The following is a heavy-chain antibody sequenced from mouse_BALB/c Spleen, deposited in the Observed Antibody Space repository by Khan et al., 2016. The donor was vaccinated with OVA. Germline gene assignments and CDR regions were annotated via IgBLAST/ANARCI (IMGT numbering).Heavy chain of an antibody. Sequence: QVQLQQPGAELVKAGASVKMSCKASGYTFTSYWMHWVKQRLGQGLEWFAETNPTNGRTYYTEKFKSKATLTVDKSSSTAYLLLSGPTFEDSAVYDWARIKKIVATYFDYWGQGTTLTVSS. D-gene: IGHD1-1*01. CDR3: ARIKKIVATYFDY. J-gene: IGHJ2*01. V-gene: IGHV1S81*02. CDR2: TNPTNGRT. CDR1: GYTFTSYW.